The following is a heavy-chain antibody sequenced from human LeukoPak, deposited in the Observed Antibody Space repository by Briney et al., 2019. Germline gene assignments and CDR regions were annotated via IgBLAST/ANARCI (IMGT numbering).Heavy chain of an antibody. J-gene: IGHJ4*02. CDR2: INHSGST. V-gene: IGHV4-38-2*02. CDR1: GYSISSDYY. CDR3: ARGFRYSSSWFDY. Sequence: SETLSLTCTVSGYSISSDYYWAWIRQPPGKGLEWIGEINHSGSTNYNPSLKSRVTISVDTSKNQFSLKLSSVTAADTAVYYCARGFRYSSSWFDYWGQGTLVTVSS. D-gene: IGHD6-13*01.